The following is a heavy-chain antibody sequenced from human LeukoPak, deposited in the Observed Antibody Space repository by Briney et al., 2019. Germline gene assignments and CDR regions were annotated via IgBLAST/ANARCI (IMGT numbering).Heavy chain of an antibody. CDR3: AKDKELDNYYYYMDV. CDR1: GFTFSSYA. D-gene: IGHD1-26*01. V-gene: IGHV3-23*01. Sequence: GGSLRLSCAVSGFTFSSYAMSWVRQAPGKGLEWVSAISGSGGSTYYADSVKGRFTISRDNSKNTLYLQMNSLRAEDTAVYYCAKDKELDNYYYYMDVWGKGTTVTVSS. CDR2: ISGSGGST. J-gene: IGHJ6*03.